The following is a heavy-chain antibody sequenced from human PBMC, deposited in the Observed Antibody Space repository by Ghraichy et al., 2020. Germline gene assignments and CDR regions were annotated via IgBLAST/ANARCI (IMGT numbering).Heavy chain of an antibody. CDR3: AREGNTVGPDF. J-gene: IGHJ4*02. CDR1: GFTFSNYA. V-gene: IGHV3-23*01. D-gene: IGHD4-23*01. CDR2: LSNSARNT. Sequence: GGSLRLSCVASGFTFSNYAMSWVRQAPGKGLEWVSALSNSARNTYYADSVKGRFTISRDISKDTLYLQMNSLRAEDTAIYYCAREGNTVGPDFWGQGTLVTVSS.